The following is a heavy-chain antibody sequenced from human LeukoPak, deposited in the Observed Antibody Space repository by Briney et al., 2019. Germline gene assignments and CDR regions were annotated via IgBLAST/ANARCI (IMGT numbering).Heavy chain of an antibody. CDR1: GGSISSSSYY. Sequence: SETLSLTCTVSGGSISSSSYYWGWIRQPPGKGLEWIGSIYYSGSTYYNPSLKSRVTISVDTSKNQFSLKLSSVTAADTAVYYCARSQRGGYYYYYMDVWGKGTTVNVSS. J-gene: IGHJ6*03. V-gene: IGHV4-39*07. CDR2: IYYSGST. D-gene: IGHD4-23*01. CDR3: ARSQRGGYYYYYMDV.